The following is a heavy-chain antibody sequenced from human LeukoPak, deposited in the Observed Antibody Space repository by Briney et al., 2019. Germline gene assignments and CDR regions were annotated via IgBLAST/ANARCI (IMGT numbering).Heavy chain of an antibody. D-gene: IGHD1-26*01. CDR3: ARGGWELRKSIDY. J-gene: IGHJ4*02. Sequence: ASVKVSCKASGYTFTVYYMHLVRQAPGQGLEWMGCINPNSGGTNYAQKFQGRVTMTRDTSISTAYMELSRLRSDDTAVYYCARGGWELRKSIDYWGQGTLVTVSS. CDR1: GYTFTVYY. V-gene: IGHV1-2*02. CDR2: INPNSGGT.